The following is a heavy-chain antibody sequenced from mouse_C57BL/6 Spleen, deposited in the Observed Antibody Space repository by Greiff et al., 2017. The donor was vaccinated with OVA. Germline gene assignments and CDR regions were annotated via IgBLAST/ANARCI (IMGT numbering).Heavy chain of an antibody. CDR2: FDPSDSDT. V-gene: IGHV1-52*01. CDR1: GYTFTSYW. Sequence: QVQLQQPGAELVRPGSSVKLSCKASGYTFTSYWLHWVKQRPIQGLEWTGNFDPSDSDTQSNQKFKDKATLTVDKSSSTDYMQLSSLTSEDSAVYYCARAGGYYGSSCDYWGQGTTLTVSS. J-gene: IGHJ2*01. D-gene: IGHD1-1*01. CDR3: ARAGGYYGSSCDY.